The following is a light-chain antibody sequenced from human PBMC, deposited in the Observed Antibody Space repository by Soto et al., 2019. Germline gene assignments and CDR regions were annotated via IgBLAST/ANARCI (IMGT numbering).Light chain of an antibody. CDR3: SSYAGSNNYV. Sequence: QSALTQPPSASGSPGQSVTISCTGTSSDVGGYNYVSWYQQHPGKAPKLMIYEVSKRPSGVPDRFSVSKSGNTASLTVSGLQAEDEDDYYCSSYAGSNNYVVGTGTKVTVL. V-gene: IGLV2-8*01. CDR1: SSDVGGYNY. CDR2: EVS. J-gene: IGLJ1*01.